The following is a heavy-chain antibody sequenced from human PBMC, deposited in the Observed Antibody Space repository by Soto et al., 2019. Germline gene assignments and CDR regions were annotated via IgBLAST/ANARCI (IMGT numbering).Heavy chain of an antibody. J-gene: IGHJ5*02. V-gene: IGHV5-51*01. D-gene: IGHD3-22*01. CDR1: GYRFTSYW. CDR2: IFPSDSDT. Sequence: PGESLKISCRTSGYRFTSYWIAWVRQMPGKGLEWMGIIFPSDSDTRYSPSFQGQVTISADRSTSTVFLQWASLKASDTAVYFCATKDKSGYFNWFGPWGQGTLVTVSS. CDR3: ATKDKSGYFNWFGP.